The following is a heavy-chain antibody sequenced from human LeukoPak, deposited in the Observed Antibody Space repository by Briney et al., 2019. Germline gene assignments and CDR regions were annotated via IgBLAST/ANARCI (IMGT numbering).Heavy chain of an antibody. D-gene: IGHD3-10*01. J-gene: IGHJ5*02. CDR1: GGSISPYY. CDR2: VYYSGST. V-gene: IGHV4-59*01. Sequence: SPETLSLTCTVSGGSISPYYWSWIRQPPGKGLEWIGYVYYSGSTNYNPSLKSRVTISVDTSKSQFSLKLTSVTAADTAVYYCARGGGSGRGNWFDPWGQGSLVIVSS. CDR3: ARGGGSGRGNWFDP.